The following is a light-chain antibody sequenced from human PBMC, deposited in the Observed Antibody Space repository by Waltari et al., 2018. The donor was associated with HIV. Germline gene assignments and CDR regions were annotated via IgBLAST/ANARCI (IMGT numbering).Light chain of an antibody. CDR3: CSYADTYFVL. V-gene: IGLV2-11*01. CDR1: SSDVGGYNY. J-gene: IGLJ2*01. CDR2: DVN. Sequence: QSALTQPRSVSGSPGQSVTISCTGTSSDVGGYNYVSWYQHHPNKGPKLLIYDVNKRPSGVPDPFSGSKSGNTASLTISGLQAEDEADYYCCSYADTYFVLFGGRTKLTVL.